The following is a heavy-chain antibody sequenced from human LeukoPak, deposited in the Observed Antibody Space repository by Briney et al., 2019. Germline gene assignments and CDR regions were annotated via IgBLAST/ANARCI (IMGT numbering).Heavy chain of an antibody. CDR2: IYTSGST. CDR1: GGSISSGSYY. D-gene: IGHD6-19*01. Sequence: PSETLSLTCTVSGGSISSGSYYWSSIRQPAGKGLEWIGRIYTSGSTNYNPSLKRRVTISVDTSKNQFSLKLSSVTAAVTAVYYCARDSIAVAANDYWGQGTLVTASS. V-gene: IGHV4-61*02. CDR3: ARDSIAVAANDY. J-gene: IGHJ4*02.